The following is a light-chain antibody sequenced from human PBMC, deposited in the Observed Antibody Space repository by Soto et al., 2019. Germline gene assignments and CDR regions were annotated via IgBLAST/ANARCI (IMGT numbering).Light chain of an antibody. V-gene: IGLV2-14*02. J-gene: IGLJ3*02. Sequence: QSALTQPASISGSPGQSITISCTGTGSAVGTYNLVSWYQQHPGKAPNLIIYEVSNRPSGVSNRFSGSKSGNTASLTVSGLQAEDEADYYCSSYSSVTTLWVFGGGTKLTVL. CDR2: EVS. CDR3: SSYSSVTTLWV. CDR1: GSAVGTYNL.